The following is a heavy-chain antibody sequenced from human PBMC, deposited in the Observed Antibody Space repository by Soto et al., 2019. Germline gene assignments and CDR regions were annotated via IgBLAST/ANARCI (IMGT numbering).Heavy chain of an antibody. D-gene: IGHD2-2*01. CDR1: GFTLRNYA. CDR3: AKDRMEPRIDCSSTSCLGLFDP. J-gene: IGHJ5*02. CDR2: IGGGGDST. V-gene: IGHV3-23*01. Sequence: DVQLLESGGGLVQPGGSLRLSCAASGFTLRNYAMAWVRQAPGKGLEWVSTIGGGGDSTYYADSVKGRFTISRDNAKNTLYLQMNTLRAEDTAVYYCAKDRMEPRIDCSSTSCLGLFDPWGQGTLVTVSA.